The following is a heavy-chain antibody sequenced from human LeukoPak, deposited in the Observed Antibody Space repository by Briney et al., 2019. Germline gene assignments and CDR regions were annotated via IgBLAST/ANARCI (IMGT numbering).Heavy chain of an antibody. V-gene: IGHV4-59*08. J-gene: IGHJ4*02. D-gene: IGHD2-2*02. CDR1: GGSISSYY. Sequence: SETLSLTCTVSGGSISSYYWSWVRQPPGKGLEWIGYIYYSGSTNYNPSLKSRVTMPLDTSKNRFSLKLTSVTAADTALYYCARHKSHTPFDHWGQGTLVTVSS. CDR3: ARHKSHTPFDH. CDR2: IYYSGST.